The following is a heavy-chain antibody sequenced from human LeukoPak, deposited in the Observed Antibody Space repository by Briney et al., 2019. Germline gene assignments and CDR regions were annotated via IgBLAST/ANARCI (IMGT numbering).Heavy chain of an antibody. CDR1: GFTFSSYW. CDR2: INPDGSTT. J-gene: IGHJ4*02. CDR3: ATAGNYRFDY. V-gene: IGHV3-74*01. D-gene: IGHD1-7*01. Sequence: GGSLRLSCAASGFTFSSYWVHWVRQAPGRGLVWVSRINPDGSTTNYADSVKGRFTISRDNAKNTLYLQMNSLRAEDTAVYYCATAGNYRFDYWGQGTLATVSS.